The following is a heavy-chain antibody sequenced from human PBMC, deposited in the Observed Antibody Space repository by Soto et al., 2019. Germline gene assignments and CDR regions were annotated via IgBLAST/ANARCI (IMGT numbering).Heavy chain of an antibody. D-gene: IGHD1-1*01. V-gene: IGHV6-1*01. CDR1: GDSVSSNSAA. CDR3: ARDLIGSRGTLNECFDY. J-gene: IGHJ4*02. Sequence: LSQTLSLPCAISGDSVSSNSAAWNWIRQSPSRGLEWLGRTYYRSKWYNDYAVSVKSRITINPDTSKNQFSLQLNSVTPEGTAVYYCARDLIGSRGTLNECFDYWGQGTRVTAPQ. CDR2: TYYRSKWYN.